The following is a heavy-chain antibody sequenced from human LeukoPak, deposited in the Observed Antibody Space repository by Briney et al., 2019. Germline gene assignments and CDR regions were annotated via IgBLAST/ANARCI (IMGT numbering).Heavy chain of an antibody. J-gene: IGHJ4*02. CDR2: INHSGST. CDR1: GGSFSGYY. D-gene: IGHD3-22*01. CDR3: ASFADYDSSLDY. Sequence: PSETLSLTCAVYGGSFSGYYWSWIRQPPGKGLEWIGEINHSGSTNYNPSLKSRVTISVDTSKNQFSLKLSSVTAADTAVYYCASFADYDSSLDYWGQGTLVTVSS. V-gene: IGHV4-34*01.